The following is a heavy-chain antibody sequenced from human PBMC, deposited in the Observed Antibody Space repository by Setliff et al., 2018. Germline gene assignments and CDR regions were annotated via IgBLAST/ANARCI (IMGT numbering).Heavy chain of an antibody. Sequence: SETLSLTCTVSGGSISSGSYYWSWIRQPAGKGLEWIGRIYTSGSTNYNPSLKSRVTISVDTSKNQFSLKLSSVTAADTAVYYCARAFGPSYGSGSMNWFDPWGQGTLVTVSS. V-gene: IGHV4-61*02. CDR2: IYTSGST. CDR3: ARAFGPSYGSGSMNWFDP. D-gene: IGHD3-10*01. CDR1: GGSISSGSYY. J-gene: IGHJ5*02.